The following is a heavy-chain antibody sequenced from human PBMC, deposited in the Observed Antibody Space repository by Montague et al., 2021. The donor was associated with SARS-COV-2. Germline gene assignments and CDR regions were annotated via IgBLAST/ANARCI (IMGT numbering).Heavy chain of an antibody. J-gene: IGHJ4*02. V-gene: IGHV4-34*01. D-gene: IGHD2-8*02. CDR3: ARLESSWWSFGY. Sequence: SETLSLTCAVYSGSLSGYYWSWIRQAPGKGLEWIGEINYSGDTYYNPSLTSRVTISMDTSESQFSLKMTSVTAADTAVYYCARLESSWWSFGYWGQGTLVTVSS. CDR1: SGSLSGYY. CDR2: INYSGDT.